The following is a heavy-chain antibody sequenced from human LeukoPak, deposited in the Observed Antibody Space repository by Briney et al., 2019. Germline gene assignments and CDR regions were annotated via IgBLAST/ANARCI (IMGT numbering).Heavy chain of an antibody. CDR3: ARDHLTVAAFDY. CDR1: GFTFSSYE. J-gene: IGHJ4*02. V-gene: IGHV3-48*03. D-gene: IGHD6-19*01. CDR2: ISSSGSTK. Sequence: GGSLRLSCVASGFTFSSYEMDWVRQVPGKGLEWVSYISSSGSTKYYPDSVKGRFIVSRDNAKNSLFLQVNSLRAEDTAVYYCARDHLTVAAFDYWGQGTLVTVSS.